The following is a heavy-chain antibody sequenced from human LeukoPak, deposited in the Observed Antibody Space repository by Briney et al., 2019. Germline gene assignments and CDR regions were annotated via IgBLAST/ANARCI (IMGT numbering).Heavy chain of an antibody. D-gene: IGHD3-22*01. CDR3: AKDRDYYDSSGYSDY. Sequence: PGGSLRLSCAASGFTFSSYSMNWVRQAPGKGLEWVSYISSSSSTIYYADSVKGRFTISRDNAKNSLYLQMNSLRAEDTAVYYCAKDRDYYDSSGYSDYWGQGTLVTVSS. CDR1: GFTFSSYS. V-gene: IGHV3-48*01. CDR2: ISSSSSTI. J-gene: IGHJ4*02.